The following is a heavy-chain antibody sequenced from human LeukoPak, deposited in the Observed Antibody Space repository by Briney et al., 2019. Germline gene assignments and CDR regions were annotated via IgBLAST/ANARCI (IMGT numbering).Heavy chain of an antibody. CDR3: ARDDRVRRDAFDI. V-gene: IGHV3-48*04. D-gene: IGHD2-21*01. J-gene: IGHJ3*02. CDR2: ISSSSSAI. Sequence: GGSLRLSCAASGFTFSSYSMNWVRQAPGKGLEWVSYISSSSSAIYYADSVKGRFTISRDNAKNSLYLQMNSLRAEDTAVYYCARDDRVRRDAFDIWGQGTMVTVSS. CDR1: GFTFSSYS.